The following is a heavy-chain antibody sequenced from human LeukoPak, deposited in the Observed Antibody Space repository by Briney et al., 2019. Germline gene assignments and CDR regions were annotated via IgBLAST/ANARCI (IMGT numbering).Heavy chain of an antibody. Sequence: PSETLSLTCAVYGGSFSGYYWSWIRQPPGKGREWIGEINHSGSTNYNPSLKSRVTISVDTSKNQFSLKLSSVTAADTAVYYCASDSSSWNYFDYWGQGTLVTVSS. CDR3: ASDSSSWNYFDY. J-gene: IGHJ4*02. CDR1: GGSFSGYY. V-gene: IGHV4-34*01. D-gene: IGHD6-13*01. CDR2: INHSGST.